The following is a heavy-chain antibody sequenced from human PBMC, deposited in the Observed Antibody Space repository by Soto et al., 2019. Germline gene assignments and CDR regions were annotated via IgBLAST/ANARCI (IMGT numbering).Heavy chain of an antibody. Sequence: TSEPLRLTKSVSGANMVSSIDYWAWKRQAPGKGLEWIGSLNYGGTTYHSPSLEGRVTMSVDTSKKEFSLNVISVTAADTAIYYCARQSYFDGAGYYLGWFDPWGQGTLVTLS. CDR2: LNYGGTT. V-gene: IGHV4-39*01. J-gene: IGHJ5*02. CDR3: ARQSYFDGAGYYLGWFDP. D-gene: IGHD3-22*01. CDR1: GANMVSSIDY.